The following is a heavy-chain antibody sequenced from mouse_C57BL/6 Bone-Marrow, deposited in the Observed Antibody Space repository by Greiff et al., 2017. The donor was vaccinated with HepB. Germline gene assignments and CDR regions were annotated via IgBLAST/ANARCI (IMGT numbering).Heavy chain of an antibody. CDR3: ARGITLYLYFDV. J-gene: IGHJ1*03. CDR2: INPGSGGT. Sequence: QVQLKESGAELVRPGTSVKVSCKASGYAFTNYLIEWVKQRPGQGLEWIGVINPGSGGTNYNEKFKGKATLTADKSSSTAYMQLSSLTSEDSAVYFCARGITLYLYFDVWGTGTTVTVSS. D-gene: IGHD1-1*01. CDR1: GYAFTNYL. V-gene: IGHV1-54*01.